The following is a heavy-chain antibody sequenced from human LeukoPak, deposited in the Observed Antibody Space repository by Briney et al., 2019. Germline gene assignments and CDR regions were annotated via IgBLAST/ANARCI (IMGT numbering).Heavy chain of an antibody. D-gene: IGHD1-1*01. Sequence: PGGSLRLSCVASGISISNFWMHWVRQAPGKGLEWVAIINKDGNDQKYVDSVKGRFTLSRDNAKNSVYLQMNGLRAEDTALYYCVTDGDKWNDFEYWGQGTLVTVSP. CDR2: INKDGNDQ. CDR1: GISISNFW. J-gene: IGHJ4*02. CDR3: VTDGDKWNDFEY. V-gene: IGHV3-7*01.